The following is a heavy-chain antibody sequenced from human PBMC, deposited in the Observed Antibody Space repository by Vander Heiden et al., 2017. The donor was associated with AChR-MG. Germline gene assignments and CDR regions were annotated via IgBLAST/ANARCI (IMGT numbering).Heavy chain of an antibody. V-gene: IGHV4-39*01. CDR1: GGSISSSSYY. CDR2: IYYSGST. Sequence: QLQLQESGPGLVKPSETLSLTCTVSGGSISSSSYYLGWIRQPPGKGLEWIGSIYYSGSTYYNPSLKSRVTISVDTSKNQFSLKLSSVTAADTAVYYCARQGVTYYDFWSGYYNSGGDWYFDLWGRGTLVTVSS. CDR3: ARQGVTYYDFWSGYYNSGGDWYFDL. D-gene: IGHD3-3*01. J-gene: IGHJ2*01.